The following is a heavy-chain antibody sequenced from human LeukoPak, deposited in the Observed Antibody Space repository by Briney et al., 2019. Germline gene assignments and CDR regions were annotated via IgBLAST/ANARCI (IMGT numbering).Heavy chain of an antibody. V-gene: IGHV4-31*03. Sequence: SETLSLTCTVSGGSISSGGYYWSWIRQHPGKGLEWIGYIYYSGSTYYNPSLKSRVTISVDTSKNQFSLKLSSVTAADTAVHYCAREREHDILTGYYNGFDYWGQGTLVTVSS. CDR2: IYYSGST. CDR3: AREREHDILTGYYNGFDY. CDR1: GGSISSGGYY. D-gene: IGHD3-9*01. J-gene: IGHJ4*02.